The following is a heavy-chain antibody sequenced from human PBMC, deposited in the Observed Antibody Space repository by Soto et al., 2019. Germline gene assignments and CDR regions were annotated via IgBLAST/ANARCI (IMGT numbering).Heavy chain of an antibody. CDR2: ISTYNGNT. CDR1: GYSFTTSG. D-gene: IGHD4-17*01. CDR3: ARRLYGDYDY. V-gene: IGHV1-18*01. Sequence: QAQLVQSGAEVKEPGASVKVSCKASGYSFTTSGITWVRQAPGQGLDWMGWISTYNGNTNYAQKLQDRVTLTTDTSTSTASMALRSLRSDDTAVYYCARRLYGDYDYWGQETLVTVSS. J-gene: IGHJ4*02.